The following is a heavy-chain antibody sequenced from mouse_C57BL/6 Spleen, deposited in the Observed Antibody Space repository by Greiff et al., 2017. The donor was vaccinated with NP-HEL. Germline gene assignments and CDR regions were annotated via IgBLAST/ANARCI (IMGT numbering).Heavy chain of an antibody. CDR2: ISDGGSYT. Sequence: EVQGVESGGGLVKPGGSLKLSCAASGFTFSSYAMSWVRQTPEKRLEWVATISDGGSYTYYPDNVKGRFTISRDNAKNNLYLQMSHLKSEDTAMYYCARDGITPFDYWGQGTTLTVSS. V-gene: IGHV5-4*01. CDR1: GFTFSSYA. CDR3: ARDGITPFDY. J-gene: IGHJ2*01. D-gene: IGHD2-4*01.